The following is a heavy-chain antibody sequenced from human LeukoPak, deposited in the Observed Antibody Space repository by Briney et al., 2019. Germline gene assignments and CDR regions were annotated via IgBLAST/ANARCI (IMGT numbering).Heavy chain of an antibody. CDR1: GFTFSSYA. CDR2: ISHDGNNQ. D-gene: IGHD6-13*01. Sequence: GGSLRLSCAASGFTFSSYAMRWVRQAPGKGLEWVAVISHDGNNQYYADSVRGRFTISRDTSKNTLYLQMNSLRGEDTAVYYCARDGSGWSFDYWGQGTLVTVSS. CDR3: ARDGSGWSFDY. J-gene: IGHJ4*02. V-gene: IGHV3-30*01.